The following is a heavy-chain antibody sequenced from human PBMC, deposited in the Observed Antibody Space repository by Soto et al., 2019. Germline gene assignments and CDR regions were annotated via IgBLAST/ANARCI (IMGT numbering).Heavy chain of an antibody. Sequence: SETLSLTCTVSGDSISSGDYYWSWIRQPPGKGLEWIGCIYYSGNTYYNPSLKRRFSISVDTSKNQFSLQLSSVTVADTAVYYCARDLGGFMDVWGQGTTVTVSS. D-gene: IGHD3-16*01. CDR3: ARDLGGFMDV. J-gene: IGHJ6*02. V-gene: IGHV4-30-4*01. CDR2: IYYSGNT. CDR1: GDSISSGDYY.